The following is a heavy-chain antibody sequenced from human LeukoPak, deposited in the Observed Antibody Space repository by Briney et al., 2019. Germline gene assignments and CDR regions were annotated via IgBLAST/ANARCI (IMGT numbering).Heavy chain of an antibody. Sequence: PGRSLRLSCAASGFTFDDYAMHWVRQAPGKGLEWVSGISWNSGSIGYADSVKGRFTISRDNAKNSLYLQMNSLRAEDTALYYCAKDVSMDVWGQGTTVTVSS. CDR1: GFTFDDYA. CDR3: AKDVSMDV. CDR2: ISWNSGSI. J-gene: IGHJ6*02. V-gene: IGHV3-9*01.